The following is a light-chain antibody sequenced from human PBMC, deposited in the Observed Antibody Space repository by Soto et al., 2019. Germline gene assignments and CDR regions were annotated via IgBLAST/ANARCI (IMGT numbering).Light chain of an antibody. CDR2: ASS. V-gene: IGLV2-14*01. Sequence: QSALTQPASVSGSPGQSLTISCTGTSSDVGSYNYVSCYQQHPGKAPRLMIYASSNRPSGVSHRFSVSRSGSTASLTISRLQAEDEADYFCSSYTIGSTLSVFGSGPTVTVL. J-gene: IGLJ1*01. CDR3: SSYTIGSTLSV. CDR1: SSDVGSYNY.